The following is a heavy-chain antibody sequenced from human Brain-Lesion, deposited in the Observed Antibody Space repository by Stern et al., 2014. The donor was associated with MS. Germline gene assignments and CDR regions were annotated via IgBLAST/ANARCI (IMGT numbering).Heavy chain of an antibody. CDR3: ARGRVVPGFQYYATDV. V-gene: IGHV4-61*02. J-gene: IGHJ6*02. D-gene: IGHD2-2*01. Sequence: VQLVESGPGLVKPSQTLSLSCTVSGGSISSGGYYWSWIRQPAGKGLEWIGRIFNSGTTSYNPSPKSRVPISIDTSKNQFSLRLNPMTAADTAVYYCARGRVVPGFQYYATDVWGQGTTVIVSS. CDR1: GGSISSGGYY. CDR2: IFNSGTT.